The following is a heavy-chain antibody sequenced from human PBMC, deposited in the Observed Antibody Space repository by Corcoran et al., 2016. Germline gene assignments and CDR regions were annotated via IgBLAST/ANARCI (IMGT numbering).Heavy chain of an antibody. CDR1: GYTFTGYY. CDR3: ARVHKWYYGRDV. V-gene: IGHV1-2*02. Sequence: QVQLVQSGAEVKKPGASVKVSCKASGYTFTGYYMHWVRQAAGPGREWMGWINPNSGATNYAQKFQGRVPMPRDTSISTAYMELSRLRSDDTAVYYCARVHKWYYGRDVWGQGTTVTVAS. CDR2: INPNSGAT. J-gene: IGHJ6*02. D-gene: IGHD1-26*01.